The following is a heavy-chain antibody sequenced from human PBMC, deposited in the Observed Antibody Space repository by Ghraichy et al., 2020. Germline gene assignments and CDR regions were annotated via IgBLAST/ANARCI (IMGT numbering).Heavy chain of an antibody. D-gene: IGHD5-18*01. CDR3: ARGSLATHRPDTAMVRAMVYYYYGMDV. Sequence: SETLSLTCAVYGGSFSGYYWSWIRQPPGKGLEWIGEINHSGSTNYNPSLKSRVTISVDTSKNQFSLKLSSVTAADTAVYYCARGSLATHRPDTAMVRAMVYYYYGMDVWGQGTTVTVSS. V-gene: IGHV4-34*01. CDR2: INHSGST. CDR1: GGSFSGYY. J-gene: IGHJ6*02.